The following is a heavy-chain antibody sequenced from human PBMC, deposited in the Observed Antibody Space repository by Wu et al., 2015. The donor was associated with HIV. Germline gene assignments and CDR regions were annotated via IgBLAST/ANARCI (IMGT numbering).Heavy chain of an antibody. Sequence: QVQLVQSGAEVKKPGSSVKVSCKASGVTLTSFAFSWVRQAPGQGLEWMGWMTPNSGNTDYAQKFQGRVTITRNTSISTAYMELRSLKSDDTAVYYCARVDDWDLNYYFDYWGQGTLVTVSS. J-gene: IGHJ4*02. CDR3: ARVDDWDLNYYFDY. CDR2: MTPNSGNT. D-gene: IGHD3-9*01. CDR1: GVTLTSFA. V-gene: IGHV1-8*03.